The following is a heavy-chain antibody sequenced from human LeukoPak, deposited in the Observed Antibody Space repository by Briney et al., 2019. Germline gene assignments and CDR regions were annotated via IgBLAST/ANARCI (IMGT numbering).Heavy chain of an antibody. CDR1: GFTFSSYS. V-gene: IGHV3-23*01. D-gene: IGHD2-21*02. J-gene: IGHJ4*02. Sequence: PGGSLRLSCAASGFTFSSYSMSWVRQAPGKGLEWVSAISGSGGSTYYADSVKGRFTISRDNSKHTLYLQMNSPRAEDTAVYYCAKCSVVTAIPPSAYCGQPTLVTVSS. CDR2: ISGSGGST. CDR3: AKCSVVTAIPPSAY.